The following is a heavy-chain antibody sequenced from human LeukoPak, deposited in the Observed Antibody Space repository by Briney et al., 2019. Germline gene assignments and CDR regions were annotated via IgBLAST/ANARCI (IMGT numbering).Heavy chain of an antibody. J-gene: IGHJ3*02. D-gene: IGHD6-6*01. V-gene: IGHV4-59*01. CDR1: GFTFSTYT. CDR3: ARVRASIAADDAFDI. CDR2: IYYSGST. Sequence: GSLRLSCAASGFTFSTYTMNWVRQPPGKGLEWIGYIYYSGSTNYNPSLKSRVTISVDTSKNQFSLKLSSVTAADTAVYYCARVRASIAADDAFDIWGQGTMVTVSS.